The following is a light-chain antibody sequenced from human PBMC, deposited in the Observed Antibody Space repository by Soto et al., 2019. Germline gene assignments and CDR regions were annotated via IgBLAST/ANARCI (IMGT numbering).Light chain of an antibody. CDR2: AAS. Sequence: DIQLTQSPSSLSASVGDRVTITCRASPGNNNYLAWYQQKPGKVPKLLIYAASTLQSGVPSRFSGSGSETDFTLTISSLQPEDVATYYCQQYNSAPLTFGGGTKVDIK. CDR1: PGNNNY. J-gene: IGKJ4*01. V-gene: IGKV1-27*01. CDR3: QQYNSAPLT.